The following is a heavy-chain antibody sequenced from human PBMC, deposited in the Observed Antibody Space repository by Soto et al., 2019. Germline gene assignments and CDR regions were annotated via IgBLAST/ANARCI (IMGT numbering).Heavy chain of an antibody. Sequence: SVKVSCKASGGSFSTYGINWVRLATGQGLEWMGGIIPKFGTTNYAQKFQGRVTITADESTNTAYMELNYLRSEDTAVYFCARELDPYYGGNSLSLDYWGQGTLVTVSS. CDR1: GGSFSTYG. CDR3: ARELDPYYGGNSLSLDY. J-gene: IGHJ4*02. D-gene: IGHD4-17*01. CDR2: IIPKFGTT. V-gene: IGHV1-69*13.